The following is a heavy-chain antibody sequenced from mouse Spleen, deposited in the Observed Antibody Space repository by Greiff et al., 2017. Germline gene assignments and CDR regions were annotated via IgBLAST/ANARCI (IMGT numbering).Heavy chain of an antibody. CDR1: GYSFTGYF. CDR3: AKRSSYYFDY. J-gene: IGHJ2*01. Sequence: VQLKESGPELVKPGDSVKISCKASGYSFTGYFMNWVMQSHGKSLEWIGRINPYNGDTFYNQKFKGKATLTVDKSSSTAHMELRSLTSEDSAVYYCAKRSSYYFDYWGQGTTLTVSS. CDR2: INPYNGDT. V-gene: IGHV1-20*01.